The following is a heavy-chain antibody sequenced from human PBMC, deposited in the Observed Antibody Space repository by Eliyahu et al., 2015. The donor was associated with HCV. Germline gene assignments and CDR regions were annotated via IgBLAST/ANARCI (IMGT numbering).Heavy chain of an antibody. Sequence: QVQLQESGPGLVKPSXTLSLXCTVXGGSIXSGSYXWSWXRQPAGKGLEWIGRIYTSGSTNYNPSLKSRVTISVDTSKNQFSLKLSSVTAADTAVYYCAREPAYCGGDCYPIWGQGTMVTVSS. CDR3: AREPAYCGGDCYPI. J-gene: IGHJ3*02. V-gene: IGHV4-61*02. D-gene: IGHD2-21*02. CDR2: IYTSGST. CDR1: GGSIXSGSYX.